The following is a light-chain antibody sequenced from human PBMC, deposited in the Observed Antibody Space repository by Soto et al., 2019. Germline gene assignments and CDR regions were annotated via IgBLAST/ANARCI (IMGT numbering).Light chain of an antibody. CDR3: QQRSSLPPN. CDR1: QDITTY. Sequence: MLLTQSPASRSFAPGERATLSCRASQDITTYLAWYQQKPGQAPRLFIYDTFNRVSGVPDRFSGSGSGTVFTLTISNVAPEDSAIYYCQQRSSLPPNFGGGTKVDIK. V-gene: IGKV3-11*01. J-gene: IGKJ4*01. CDR2: DTF.